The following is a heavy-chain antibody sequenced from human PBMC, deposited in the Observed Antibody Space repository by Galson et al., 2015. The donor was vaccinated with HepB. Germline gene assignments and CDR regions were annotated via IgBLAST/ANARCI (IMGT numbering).Heavy chain of an antibody. J-gene: IGHJ5*02. CDR2: INPNSGGT. Sequence: SVKVSCKASGYTFTGYYMHWVRQAPGQGLEWMGWINPNSGGTNYAQKFQGRVTMTRDTSISTAYMELSRLRSDDTAVYYCARLGYCSSTSCYGRGWFDPWGQGTLVTVSS. CDR3: ARLGYCSSTSCYGRGWFDP. CDR1: GYTFTGYY. D-gene: IGHD2-2*01. V-gene: IGHV1-2*02.